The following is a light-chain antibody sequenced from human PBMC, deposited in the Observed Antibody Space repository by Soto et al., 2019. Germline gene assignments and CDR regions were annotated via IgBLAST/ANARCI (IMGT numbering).Light chain of an antibody. V-gene: IGLV3-1*01. Sequence: SYELTQPPSVSVSPGQTASITCSGDKLGEKYACWYQQRPGQSPVLVIYQDNKRPSGIPERFSGSNSGNTATLTIGGTQAMDEADYYCQAWDSSTAVFGGGTKLTVL. CDR2: QDN. CDR3: QAWDSSTAV. J-gene: IGLJ2*01. CDR1: KLGEKY.